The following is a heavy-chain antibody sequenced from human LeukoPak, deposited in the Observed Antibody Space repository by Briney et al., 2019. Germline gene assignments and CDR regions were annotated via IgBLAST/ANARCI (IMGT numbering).Heavy chain of an antibody. CDR3: ARGRVVQGFYYGSGSYRP. CDR1: GGSFSGYY. Sequence: KPSETLSLTCAVYGGSFSGYYWSWIRQPPGKGLEWIGEINHSGSTNYNPSLKSRVTISVDTSKNQFSLKLSSVTAADTAVYYCARGRVVQGFYYGSGSYRPWGQGTLVTVSS. D-gene: IGHD3-10*01. J-gene: IGHJ4*02. V-gene: IGHV4-34*01. CDR2: INHSGST.